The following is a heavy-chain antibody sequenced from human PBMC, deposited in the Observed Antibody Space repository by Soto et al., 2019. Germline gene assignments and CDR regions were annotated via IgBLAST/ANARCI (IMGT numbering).Heavy chain of an antibody. J-gene: IGHJ3*02. CDR1: GFTFSDYY. V-gene: IGHV3-11*01. CDR2: ISSSGSTI. D-gene: IGHD5-12*01. CDR3: ARATDGYSGYDRRAFDI. Sequence: PGGSLRLSCAASGFTFSDYYMSWIRQAPGKGLEWVSYISSSGSTIYYADSVKGQFTISRDNAKNSLYLQMNSLRAEDTAVYYCARATDGYSGYDRRAFDIWGQGTMVTVSS.